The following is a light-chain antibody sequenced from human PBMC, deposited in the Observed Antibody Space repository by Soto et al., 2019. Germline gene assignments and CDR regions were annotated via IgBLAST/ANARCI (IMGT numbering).Light chain of an antibody. J-gene: IGKJ1*01. CDR1: QSVSNNY. V-gene: IGKV3-20*01. CDR2: GAS. Sequence: EIVLTQSPGTLSLSPGERATVSCRASQSVSNNYLAWYQQKPGQAPRLLIYGASNRATGIPDRFSGSGSGTDFTLTISSLQPEDVATYYCQKYNSAPWTFGQGTKVDIK. CDR3: QKYNSAPWT.